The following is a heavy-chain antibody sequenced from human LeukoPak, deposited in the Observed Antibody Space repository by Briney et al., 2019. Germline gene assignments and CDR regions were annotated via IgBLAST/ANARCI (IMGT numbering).Heavy chain of an antibody. CDR1: GGSISSGGYY. Sequence: SQTLSLTCTVSGGSISSGGYYWSWIRQPPGKGLEWIGYIYHRGSTYYNPSLKSRVTISVDRSKNQFSLKLSSVTAADTAVYYCAREVAWGTKQWLVNWGQGTLVTVSS. V-gene: IGHV4-30-2*01. J-gene: IGHJ4*02. D-gene: IGHD6-19*01. CDR2: IYHRGST. CDR3: AREVAWGTKQWLVN.